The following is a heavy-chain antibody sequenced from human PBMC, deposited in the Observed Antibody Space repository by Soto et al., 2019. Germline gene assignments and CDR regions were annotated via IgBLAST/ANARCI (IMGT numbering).Heavy chain of an antibody. CDR1: GYTFTSYG. Sequence: ASVKVSCKASGYTFTSYGIHWVRQAPGQRLEWMGWINAANGDTKYAQKFQGRVTITADESTSTAYMELSSLRSEDTAVYYCALLSGFYYGMDVWGQGTTVTVSS. V-gene: IGHV1-3*01. CDR3: ALLSGFYYGMDV. J-gene: IGHJ6*02. CDR2: INAANGDT. D-gene: IGHD3-10*01.